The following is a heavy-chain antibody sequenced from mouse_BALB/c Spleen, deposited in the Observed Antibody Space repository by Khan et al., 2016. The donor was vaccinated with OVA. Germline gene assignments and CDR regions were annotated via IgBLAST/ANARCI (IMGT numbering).Heavy chain of an antibody. Sequence: QVQLQQSGPELVKPGASVKMSCKASGYTFTDYVINWVKQRTGQGLEWIGEIYPGSGTTYYNEKFKGKATLTADKSSNTAYMQLSSLTSEDSAVYFCAKNYASWFDYWGQGTLVTVSA. CDR1: GYTFTDYV. V-gene: IGHV1-77*01. CDR2: IYPGSGTT. CDR3: AKNYASWFDY. J-gene: IGHJ3*01.